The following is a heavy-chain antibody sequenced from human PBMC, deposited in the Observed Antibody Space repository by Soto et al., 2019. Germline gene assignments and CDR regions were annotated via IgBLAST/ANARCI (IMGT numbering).Heavy chain of an antibody. D-gene: IGHD7-27*01. V-gene: IGHV3-7*03. CDR3: ARGINWGLGAFDI. CDR1: GFTFSSYW. Sequence: GGSLRLYCAASGFTFSSYWMSWVRQAPGKGLEWVANIKQDGSEKYYVDSVKGRFTISRDNAKNSLYLQMNSLRAEDTAVYYCARGINWGLGAFDIWGQGTMVTVSS. J-gene: IGHJ3*02. CDR2: IKQDGSEK.